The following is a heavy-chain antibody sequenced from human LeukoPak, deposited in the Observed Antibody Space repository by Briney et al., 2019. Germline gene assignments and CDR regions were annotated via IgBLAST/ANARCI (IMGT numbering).Heavy chain of an antibody. J-gene: IGHJ5*02. CDR2: VSHSGSS. CDR3: ARGIFYGGRNQYIWFDL. CDR1: GGPFRGFF. Sequence: SETLSLTCAVYGGPFRGFFWSWIRQAPGKGLEWIGEVSHSGSSNYNPSLKSRINISLDTSKSQFSLRLTSVTAADTAVYYCARGIFYGGRNQYIWFDLWGQGTLVTVSS. V-gene: IGHV4-34*01. D-gene: IGHD4-23*01.